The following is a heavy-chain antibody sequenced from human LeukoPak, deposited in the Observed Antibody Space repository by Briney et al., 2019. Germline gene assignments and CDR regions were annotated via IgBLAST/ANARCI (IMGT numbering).Heavy chain of an antibody. CDR1: GYTFTGYY. CDR2: INPNSGGT. CDR3: ARAAIAAREANWFDP. J-gene: IGHJ5*02. Sequence: ASVKVSCKASGYTFTGYYMHWVRQAPGQGLEWMGWINPNSGGTNYAQKFQGRVTMTRDTSISTAYMELSRLRSDDTAVYYCARAAIAAREANWFDPWGQGTLVIVSS. V-gene: IGHV1-2*02. D-gene: IGHD6-6*01.